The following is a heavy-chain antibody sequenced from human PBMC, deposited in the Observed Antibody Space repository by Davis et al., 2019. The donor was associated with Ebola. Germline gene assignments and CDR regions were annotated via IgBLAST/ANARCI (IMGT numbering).Heavy chain of an antibody. D-gene: IGHD3-22*01. Sequence: ASVKVSCKASGGTFTSYGISWVRQAPGQGLEWMGWINAYNGNTNYAQKLQGRVTMTTDTSTSTAYMELRSLRSDDTAVYYCARTYYYDSSGYYRGPYYFDYWGQGTLVTVSS. CDR2: INAYNGNT. CDR3: ARTYYYDSSGYYRGPYYFDY. J-gene: IGHJ4*02. CDR1: GGTFTSYG. V-gene: IGHV1-18*01.